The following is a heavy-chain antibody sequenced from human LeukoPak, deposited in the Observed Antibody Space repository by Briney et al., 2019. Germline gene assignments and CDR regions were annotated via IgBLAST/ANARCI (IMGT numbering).Heavy chain of an antibody. J-gene: IGHJ4*02. V-gene: IGHV4-34*01. CDR3: ARMTSIAAAGTSQNYFDY. D-gene: IGHD6-13*01. Sequence: NPSETLSLTCAVYGGSFSGYYWSWIRQPPGKGLEWIGEINHSGSTNYNPSLKSRVTISVDTSKNQFSLKLSSVTAADTAVYYCARMTSIAAAGTSQNYFDYWGQGTLVTVSS. CDR2: INHSGST. CDR1: GGSFSGYY.